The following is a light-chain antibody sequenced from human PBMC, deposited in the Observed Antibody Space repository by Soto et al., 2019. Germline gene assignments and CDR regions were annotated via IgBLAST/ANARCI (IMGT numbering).Light chain of an antibody. J-gene: IGKJ1*01. CDR3: LQDYNYPWT. V-gene: IGKV1-6*01. CDR2: AAS. CDR1: RDIKNN. Sequence: AIQMTQSPSSLSASVGDRVTITCRASRDIKNNLGWYQQKPGKAPKLLTFAASTLQSGVPSRFSASGSGTDFTLAISSLQPEDFATYYCLQDYNYPWTFGQGTKVEI.